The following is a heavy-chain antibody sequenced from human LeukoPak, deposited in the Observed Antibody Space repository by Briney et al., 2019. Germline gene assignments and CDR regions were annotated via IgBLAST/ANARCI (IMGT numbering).Heavy chain of an antibody. D-gene: IGHD3-22*01. CDR1: GYIFTSYV. J-gene: IGHJ4*02. V-gene: IGHV7-4-1*02. CDR3: ARGDYETHGYQTR. CDR2: INTNTGNP. Sequence: ASVKVSCKASGYIFTSYVLHWVRQAPGQGLEWMGWINTNTGNPTYAQGFTGRFVFSLDTSVSTAYLQISSLKADDAAMYYCARGDYETHGYQTRWGQGTLVTVSS.